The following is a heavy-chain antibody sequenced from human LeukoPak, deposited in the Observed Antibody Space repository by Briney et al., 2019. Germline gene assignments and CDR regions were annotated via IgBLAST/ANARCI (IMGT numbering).Heavy chain of an antibody. CDR2: FDPEDGET. D-gene: IGHD1-26*01. CDR1: GYTLTELS. Sequence: ASVKVSCKVSGYTLTELSMHWVRQAPGKGLEWVGGFDPEDGETIYAQKFQGRVTMTEDTSTDTAYMELSSLRSEDTAVYYCATPQPGSSLLLGFDYWGQGTLVTVSS. CDR3: ATPQPGSSLLLGFDY. V-gene: IGHV1-24*01. J-gene: IGHJ4*02.